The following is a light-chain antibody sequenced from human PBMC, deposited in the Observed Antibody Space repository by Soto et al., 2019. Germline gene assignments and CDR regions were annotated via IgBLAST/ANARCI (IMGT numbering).Light chain of an antibody. CDR3: SSHKSSSTRV. J-gene: IGLJ1*01. CDR2: EVT. Sequence: LTEPASVSGSPAQSIAISFLVHSSDVGAYDYVSWYQQHPDKAPKLIIYEVTYRPSGVSDRFSGSKSVNTATLTISGLQAEDEADYCCSSHKSSSTRVFGTGTKVTVL. V-gene: IGLV2-14*03. CDR1: SSDVGAYDY.